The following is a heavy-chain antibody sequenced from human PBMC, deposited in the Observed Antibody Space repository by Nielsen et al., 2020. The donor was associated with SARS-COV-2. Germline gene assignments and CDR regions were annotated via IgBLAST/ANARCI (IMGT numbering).Heavy chain of an antibody. D-gene: IGHD2-15*01. CDR3: ARERCSGGSCYFSPSRWFDP. CDR2: ISAYNGNT. V-gene: IGHV1-18*01. CDR1: GYTFTSYC. Sequence: ASVKVSCKASGYTFTSYCISWVRQAPGQGLEWMGWISAYNGNTNYAKKLQGRVTMTTDTSTSTAYMVLSSLRSDDTSVYYCARERCSGGSCYFSPSRWFDPWGQGTLVTVSS. J-gene: IGHJ5*02.